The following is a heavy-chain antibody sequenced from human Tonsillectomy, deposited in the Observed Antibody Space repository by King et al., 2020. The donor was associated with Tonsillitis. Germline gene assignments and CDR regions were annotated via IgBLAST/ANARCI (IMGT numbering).Heavy chain of an antibody. CDR2: INLSGST. V-gene: IGHV4-34*01. D-gene: IGHD6-13*01. J-gene: IGHJ4*02. CDR1: GGSVSGYY. CDR3: ARGGSSSWDCYFDY. Sequence: VQLQQWGAGLWKPSETLSLTCAVYGGSVSGYYWSGIRQPPGKGLEWIGEINLSGSTNYNPSLKRRVTITVDTSTNQFSLRLSSVTAADTAVYYCARGGSSSWDCYFDYWGQGTLVTVSS.